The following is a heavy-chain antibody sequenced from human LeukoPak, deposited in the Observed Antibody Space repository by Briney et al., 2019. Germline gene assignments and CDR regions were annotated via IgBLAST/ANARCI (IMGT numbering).Heavy chain of an antibody. Sequence: ASVKVSCKASGYTFTSYGISWVRQAPGQGLEWMGWIGAYNGNTNYAQKLQGRVTMTTDTSTSTAYMELRSLRSDDTAVYYCARDLYYYDSDWFDPWGQGTLVTVSS. CDR3: ARDLYYYDSDWFDP. CDR1: GYTFTSYG. CDR2: IGAYNGNT. D-gene: IGHD3-22*01. V-gene: IGHV1-18*01. J-gene: IGHJ5*02.